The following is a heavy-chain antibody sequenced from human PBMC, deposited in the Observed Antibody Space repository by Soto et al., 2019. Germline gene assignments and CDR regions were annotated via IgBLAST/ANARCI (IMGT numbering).Heavy chain of an antibody. CDR3: EKGSVVVVPPTVGAFGLDY. CDR1: GYAFTTYA. CDR2: INAGNGDT. V-gene: IGHV1-3*01. J-gene: IGHJ4*02. Sequence: QVQLVQSGAEVKTPGASVRVSCRGSGYAFTTYAIHWLRQAPGQRLEWLGWINAGNGDTKYSEKMQGRVTITRDTFANTAYIELSSLGFEDTAVYFCEKGSVVVVPPTVGAFGLDYWGQGTQVTVSS. D-gene: IGHD2-21*01.